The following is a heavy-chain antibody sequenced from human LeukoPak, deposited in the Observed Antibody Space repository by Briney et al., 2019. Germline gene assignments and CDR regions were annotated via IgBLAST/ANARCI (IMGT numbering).Heavy chain of an antibody. CDR1: GFTFDDFG. Sequence: GRSLRLSCAASGFTFDDFGMHWVRQAPGKGLEWVAVIWYDGSNKYYADSVKGRFTISRDNSKNTLYLQMNSLRGEDTAVYYCTKDRPEAYFDYWGQGTLVTVSS. D-gene: IGHD2-2*01. CDR2: IWYDGSNK. J-gene: IGHJ4*02. V-gene: IGHV3-30*18. CDR3: TKDRPEAYFDY.